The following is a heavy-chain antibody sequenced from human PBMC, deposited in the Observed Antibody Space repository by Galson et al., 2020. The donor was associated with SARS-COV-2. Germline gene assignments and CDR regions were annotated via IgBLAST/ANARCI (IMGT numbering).Heavy chain of an antibody. J-gene: IGHJ3*01. V-gene: IGHV3-21*01. CDR2: ISSGSSYI. CDR3: ARQYDGRSQDGFDV. D-gene: IGHD1-26*01. Sequence: GGSLRLSCAASGLPFDMYTMTWVRQAPGKGLEWVSFISSGSSYIYYADSVRGRFTISRDNAKNSVSLQMNSLRAEDTALYFCARQYDGRSQDGFDVWGQGTMVTVSS. CDR1: GLPFDMYT.